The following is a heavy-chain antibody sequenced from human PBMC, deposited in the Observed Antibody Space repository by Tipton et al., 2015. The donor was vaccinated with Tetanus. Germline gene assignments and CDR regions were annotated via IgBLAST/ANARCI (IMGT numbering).Heavy chain of an antibody. J-gene: IGHJ6*02. CDR1: GFTFSSYS. Sequence: SLRLSCAASGFTFSSYSMNWVRQAPGKGLEWVSYISSSSSTIYYADSVKGRFTISRDNAKNSLYLQMNSLRDEDTAVYYCARDNGGYDYYYYGMDVWGQGTTVPVSS. CDR2: ISSSSSTI. CDR3: ARDNGGYDYYYYGMDV. V-gene: IGHV3-48*02. D-gene: IGHD5-12*01.